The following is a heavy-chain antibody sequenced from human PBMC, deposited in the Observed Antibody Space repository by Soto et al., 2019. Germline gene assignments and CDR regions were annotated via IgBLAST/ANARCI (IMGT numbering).Heavy chain of an antibody. J-gene: IGHJ4*02. V-gene: IGHV5-51*03. Sequence: EVQLVQSGAEVKKPGESLKISCKGSGYSFTSYWIGWVRQMPGKGLEWMGIIYPGDSDTRYSPSFQGQVTISADKSISAAYPRSSSLKASDTAMSYCATLRVATAYFEYWGQGTLVTVSS. CDR3: ATLRVATAYFEY. CDR1: GYSFTSYW. D-gene: IGHD5-12*01. CDR2: IYPGDSDT.